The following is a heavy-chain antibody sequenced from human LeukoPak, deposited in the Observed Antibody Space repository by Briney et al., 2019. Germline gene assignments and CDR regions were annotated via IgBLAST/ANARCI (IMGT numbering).Heavy chain of an antibody. V-gene: IGHV3-30*02. Sequence: GGSLRLSCAASGFTFSSYAMHWVRQAPGKGLEWVAFIRYDGRNKYYADSVKGRFTISRDNSKNTLYLQMNSMRTEDTSVFYCAKDLGDSGPTPDSDYWGQGTLVTVSS. J-gene: IGHJ4*02. CDR3: AKDLGDSGPTPDSDY. CDR2: IRYDGRNK. D-gene: IGHD1-26*01. CDR1: GFTFSSYA.